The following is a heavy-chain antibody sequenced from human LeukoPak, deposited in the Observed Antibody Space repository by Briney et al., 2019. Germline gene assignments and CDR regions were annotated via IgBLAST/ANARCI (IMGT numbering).Heavy chain of an antibody. D-gene: IGHD3-3*01. V-gene: IGHV1-69*04. CDR1: GGTFSSYA. J-gene: IGHJ4*02. Sequence: SVKVSCKASGGTFSSYAISWVRQAPGQGLEWMGRIIPILGIANYAQKFQGRVTITADKSTSTAYMELSSLRSEDTAVYYCARGGTIFGVAAFDYWGQGTLVTVSS. CDR2: IIPILGIA. CDR3: ARGGTIFGVAAFDY.